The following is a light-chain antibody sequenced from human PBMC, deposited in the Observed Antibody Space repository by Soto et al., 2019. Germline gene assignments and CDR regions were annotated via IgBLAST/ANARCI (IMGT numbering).Light chain of an antibody. J-gene: IGLJ3*02. Sequence: QAVVTQEPSLTVSPGGTVTLTCVSSTGAVTSGHYPYWFQQKPGQAPRTLIYDTNNKHSWTPARFSGSLLGGKAALTLSGAQPEDEAEYYCSLSYSGARPVFGGGTKVTVL. CDR1: TGAVTSGHY. V-gene: IGLV7-46*01. CDR3: SLSYSGARPV. CDR2: DTN.